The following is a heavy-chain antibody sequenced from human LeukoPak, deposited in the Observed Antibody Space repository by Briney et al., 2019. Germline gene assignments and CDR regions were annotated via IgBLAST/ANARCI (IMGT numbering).Heavy chain of an antibody. CDR2: IYVGDSES. Sequence: GESLKISCPGSGGSSRYRFSTYYIGWVRQMPGKGLEWMGMIYVGDSESRYSPSFEGQVSMSADKSTNTVYLQWRSLKASDTATYYCARRARKAASPLEYFESWGQGTPVTVYS. V-gene: IGHV5-51*01. D-gene: IGHD6-13*01. CDR3: ARRARKAASPLEYFES. J-gene: IGHJ1*01. CDR1: GGSSRYRFSTYY.